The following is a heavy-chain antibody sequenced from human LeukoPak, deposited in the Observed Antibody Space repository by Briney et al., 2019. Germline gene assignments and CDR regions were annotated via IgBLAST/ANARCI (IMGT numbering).Heavy chain of an antibody. CDR2: INPSGGST. Sequence: GASVKVSCKASGYTFTGYYMHWVRQAPGQGLEWMGIINPSGGSTSYAQKFQGRVTMTRDTSTSTVYMELSSLRSEDTAVYYCAREGSSFAFDYWGQGTLVTVSS. J-gene: IGHJ4*02. CDR3: AREGSSFAFDY. V-gene: IGHV1-46*01. CDR1: GYTFTGYY. D-gene: IGHD6-19*01.